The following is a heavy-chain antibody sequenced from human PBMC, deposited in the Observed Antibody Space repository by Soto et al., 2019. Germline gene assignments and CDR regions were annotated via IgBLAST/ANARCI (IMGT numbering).Heavy chain of an antibody. J-gene: IGHJ6*02. D-gene: IGHD5-18*01. Sequence: GGSLRLSCAASGFTFSSYAMHWVRQAPGKGLEWVAVISYDGSNKYYADSVKGRFTISRDNSKNTLYLQMNSLRAEDTAVYDCARAAGDVDTAMVKRDYYYYGMDVWGQGTTVTVSS. V-gene: IGHV3-30*04. CDR2: ISYDGSNK. CDR1: GFTFSSYA. CDR3: ARAAGDVDTAMVKRDYYYYGMDV.